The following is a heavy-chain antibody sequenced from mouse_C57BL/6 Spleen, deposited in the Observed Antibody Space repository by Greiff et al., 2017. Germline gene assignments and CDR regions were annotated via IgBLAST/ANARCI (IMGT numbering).Heavy chain of an antibody. D-gene: IGHD1-1*01. CDR2: IYPGNGDT. CDR3: ARFNYYGSSGYFDV. V-gene: IGHV1-12*01. J-gene: IGHJ1*03. CDR1: GYTFTSYN. Sequence: LQQSGAELVRPGASVKMSCKASGYTFTSYNMHWVKQTPRQGLEWIGAIYPGNGDTSYNQKFKGKATLTVDKSSSKAYMQLSSLTSEDAAVYFCARFNYYGSSGYFDVWGTGTTVTVSS.